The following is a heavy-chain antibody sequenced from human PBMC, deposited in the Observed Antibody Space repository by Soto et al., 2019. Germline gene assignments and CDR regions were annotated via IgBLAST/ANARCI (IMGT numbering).Heavy chain of an antibody. CDR1: GLTFCSYS. CDR2: ISGSGGST. Sequence: GGSLRLSCAAPGLTFCSYSMSWGRPAPGEGVDWVSAISGSGGSTYYADSVKGRFTISRDNSKNTLYLQMNSLRAEDTAVYYCAKDGPDIVVVPAASNWFDPWGQGTLVTVSS. V-gene: IGHV3-23*01. D-gene: IGHD2-2*01. CDR3: AKDGPDIVVVPAASNWFDP. J-gene: IGHJ5*02.